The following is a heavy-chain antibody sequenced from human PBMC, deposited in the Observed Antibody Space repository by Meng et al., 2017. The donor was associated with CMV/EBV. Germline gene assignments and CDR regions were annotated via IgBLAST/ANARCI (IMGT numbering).Heavy chain of an antibody. V-gene: IGHV6-1*01. CDR2: TYYRSKWYN. Sequence: QTPSLTGAISGDSVSSNSAAWNWSRQSPSRGLEWLGRTYYRSKWYNDYAVSVKSRITINPDTSKNQFSLQLNSVTPEDTAVYYCARAPGIWSPYYFDYWGQGTLVTVSS. CDR1: GDSVSSNSAA. D-gene: IGHD2-15*01. J-gene: IGHJ4*02. CDR3: ARAPGIWSPYYFDY.